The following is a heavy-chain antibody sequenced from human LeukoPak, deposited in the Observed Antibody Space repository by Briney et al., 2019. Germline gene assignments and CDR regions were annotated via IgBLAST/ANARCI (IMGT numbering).Heavy chain of an antibody. J-gene: IGHJ5*02. CDR1: GFTFSSYA. Sequence: GGSLRLSCAASGFTFSSYAMSWVRQAPGKGLEWVSAISVSGGSTYYADSVKGRFTISRDNSKNTLYLQMNSLRAEDTAVYYRAKGRLLRFEEFPRSIDPWGQGTLVTVSS. V-gene: IGHV3-23*01. D-gene: IGHD3-10*01. CDR2: ISVSGGST. CDR3: AKGRLLRFEEFPRSIDP.